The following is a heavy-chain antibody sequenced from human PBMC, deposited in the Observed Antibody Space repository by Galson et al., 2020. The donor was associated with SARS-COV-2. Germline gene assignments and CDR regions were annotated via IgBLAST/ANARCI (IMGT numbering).Heavy chain of an antibody. CDR3: ASADYGDYHYYMDV. D-gene: IGHD4-17*01. J-gene: IGHJ6*03. CDR2: INHSGST. V-gene: IGHV4-34*01. CDR1: GGSFSGYY. Sequence: SETLSLTCAVYGGSFSGYYWSWIRQPPGKGLEWIGEINHSGSTNYNPSLKSRVTISVDTSKNQFSLKLSSVTAADTAVYYCASADYGDYHYYMDVRGKGTTVTISS.